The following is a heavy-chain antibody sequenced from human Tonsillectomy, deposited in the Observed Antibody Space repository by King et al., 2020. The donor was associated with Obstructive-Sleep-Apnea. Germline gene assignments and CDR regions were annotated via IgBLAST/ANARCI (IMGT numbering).Heavy chain of an antibody. CDR1: GYTFTSYG. Sequence: VQLVESGAEVKKPGASVKVSCKASGYTFTSYGINWVRQAPGQGLEWMGWFSAYNGNTNSAQKLQGRDTMTTDTSTSTAYIDLRSLRSDDTAVYYCARVGITGTTNDYWGQGTLVTVSS. D-gene: IGHD1-7*01. J-gene: IGHJ4*02. V-gene: IGHV1-18*04. CDR3: ARVGITGTTNDY. CDR2: FSAYNGNT.